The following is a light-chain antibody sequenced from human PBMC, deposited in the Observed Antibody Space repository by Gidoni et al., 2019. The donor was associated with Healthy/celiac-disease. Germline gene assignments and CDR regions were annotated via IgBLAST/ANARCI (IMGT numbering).Light chain of an antibody. Sequence: DIQMTQSPSSLSAYVGDRVTITCRASQSSSSYLNWYQQKPGKAPKLLIYAASSLHSGVPSRFSGSGSGTDFTLTISSLQPEDFATYYCQQSYSTPWTFGQGTKVEIK. CDR1: QSSSSY. CDR3: QQSYSTPWT. J-gene: IGKJ1*01. CDR2: AAS. V-gene: IGKV1-39*01.